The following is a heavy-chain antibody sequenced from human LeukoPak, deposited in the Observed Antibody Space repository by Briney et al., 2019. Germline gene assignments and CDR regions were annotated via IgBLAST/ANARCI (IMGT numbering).Heavy chain of an antibody. V-gene: IGHV4-30-4*01. Sequence: SETLSLTCTVSGGSISSGDYYWNWIRQPPGKGLEWIGYIYYSGSTYYNPSLKSRVTISLDTSKNQFSLRLSSVTAADTAVYYCARAEDEFDIWGQGTMVTVSS. CDR2: IYYSGST. J-gene: IGHJ3*02. CDR3: ARAEDEFDI. D-gene: IGHD5-24*01. CDR1: GGSISSGDYY.